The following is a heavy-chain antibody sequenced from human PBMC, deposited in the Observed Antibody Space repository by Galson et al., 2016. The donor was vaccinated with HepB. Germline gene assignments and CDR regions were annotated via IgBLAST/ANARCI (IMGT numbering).Heavy chain of an antibody. CDR2: ISTSGGST. Sequence: SLRLSCAASGFAFSAYGMTWVRQAPRKGLEWVAAISTSGGSTDYADSVRGRFTLSRDNSKNMLYLQMNSLRAEDSALYYCAKGTTRLGDNWGQGILVTVSS. CDR3: AKGTTRLGDN. D-gene: IGHD4-11*01. V-gene: IGHV3-23*01. J-gene: IGHJ4*02. CDR1: GFAFSAYG.